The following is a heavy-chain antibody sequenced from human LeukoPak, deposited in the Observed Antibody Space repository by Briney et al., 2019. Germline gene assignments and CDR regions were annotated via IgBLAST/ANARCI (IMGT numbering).Heavy chain of an antibody. CDR3: ARGRAAGLLDWFDP. CDR1: GFTFSRYT. CDR2: IVASYVGT. J-gene: IGHJ5*02. Sequence: GGSLRLSCAASGFTFSRYTMSWVRQAPGKGLEWVASIVASYVGTYYVDSVKGRFVVSRDNSKNTLYLQMDRLRLEDAAMYFCARGRAAGLLDWFDPWGPGTLVTVSS. D-gene: IGHD6-19*01. V-gene: IGHV3-23*01.